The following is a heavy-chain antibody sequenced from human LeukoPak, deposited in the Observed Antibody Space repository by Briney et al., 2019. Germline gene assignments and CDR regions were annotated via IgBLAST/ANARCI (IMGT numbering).Heavy chain of an antibody. V-gene: IGHV4-31*03. CDR2: IYYSGST. D-gene: IGHD3-22*01. J-gene: IGHJ4*02. CDR3: ARKGYYYDSSGFDY. CDR1: GGSISSGGYY. Sequence: SETLSLTCTVSGGSISSGGYYWSWIRQHPGKGLEWIGYIYYSGSTYYNPSLESRVTISVDTSKNQFSLKLSSVTAADTAVYYCARKGYYYDSSGFDYWGQGTLVTVSS.